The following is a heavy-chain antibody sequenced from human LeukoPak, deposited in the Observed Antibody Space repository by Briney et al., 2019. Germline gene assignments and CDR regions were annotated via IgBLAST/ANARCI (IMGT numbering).Heavy chain of an antibody. Sequence: GGSLRLSCAASGFTFSSYGMHWVRQAPGKGLEWVAFIRYDGSNTSYADSVKGRFTISRDNSKNTLYLQMNSLRAEDTAVYYCAKEDSGYDSSFDYWGQGTLVTVSS. D-gene: IGHD5-12*01. V-gene: IGHV3-30*02. CDR1: GFTFSSYG. CDR3: AKEDSGYDSSFDY. CDR2: IRYDGSNT. J-gene: IGHJ4*02.